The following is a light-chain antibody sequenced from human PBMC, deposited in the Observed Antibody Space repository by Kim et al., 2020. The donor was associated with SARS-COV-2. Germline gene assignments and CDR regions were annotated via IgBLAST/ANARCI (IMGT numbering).Light chain of an antibody. V-gene: IGLV2-14*03. CDR2: DVS. CDR1: SSDVGGYTY. J-gene: IGLJ3*02. CDR3: SSYTSSSTWV. Sequence: GQSITISCTGTSSDVGGYTYVSWYQHHPGKAPKLMIYDVSKRPSGVSNRFSGSKSGNTASLTISGLQAEDAANYYCSSYTSSSTWVFGGGTQLTVL.